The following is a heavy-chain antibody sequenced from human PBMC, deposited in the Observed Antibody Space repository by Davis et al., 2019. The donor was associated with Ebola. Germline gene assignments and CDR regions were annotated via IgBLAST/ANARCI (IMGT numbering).Heavy chain of an antibody. V-gene: IGHV3-23*01. CDR2: ITGSADLT. J-gene: IGHJ6*02. CDR3: ATADGRGPYYYYGMDV. CDR1: GFTVSSNY. Sequence: GESLKISCAASGFTVSSNYMSWVRQAPGKGLEWVSTITGSADLTHYADSVKGRFTVSRDNSKNTLYLQMNSLRAEDTAVYYVATADGRGPYYYYGMDVWGQGTTVTVSS. D-gene: IGHD5-12*01.